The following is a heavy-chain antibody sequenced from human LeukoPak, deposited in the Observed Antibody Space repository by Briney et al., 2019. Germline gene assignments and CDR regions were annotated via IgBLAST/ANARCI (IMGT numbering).Heavy chain of an antibody. CDR3: ARHGGYSYAYYYYYMDV. CDR2: INHSGST. D-gene: IGHD5-18*01. V-gene: IGHV4-34*01. J-gene: IGHJ6*03. CDR1: GGSFSGYY. Sequence: SETLSLTCAVYGGSFSGYYWSWIRQPPGKGLEWIGEINHSGSTNYNPSLKSRVTISVDTSKNQFSLKLSSVTAADTAVYYCARHGGYSYAYYYYYMDVWGKGTTVTISS.